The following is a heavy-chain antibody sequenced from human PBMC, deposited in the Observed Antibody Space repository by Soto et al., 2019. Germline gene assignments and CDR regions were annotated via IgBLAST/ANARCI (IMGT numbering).Heavy chain of an antibody. Sequence: GGSLRLSCAASGFTVSSNYMSWVRQAPGKGLEWVSVIYSGGSTYYADSVKGRFTISRHNSKNTLYLQMNSLRAEDTAVYYCARGSAPRLLGDAFDIWGQGTMVTVSS. D-gene: IGHD3-16*01. CDR3: ARGSAPRLLGDAFDI. CDR1: GFTVSSNY. J-gene: IGHJ3*02. CDR2: IYSGGST. V-gene: IGHV3-53*04.